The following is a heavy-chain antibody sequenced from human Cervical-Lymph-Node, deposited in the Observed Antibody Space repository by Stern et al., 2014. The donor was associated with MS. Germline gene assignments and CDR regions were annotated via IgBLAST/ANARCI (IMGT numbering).Heavy chain of an antibody. Sequence: QVQLVESGPGLVKPSESLSLNCIVSDGTISSDFWSWIRQPPGKGLEWIGYIHYNGVTSYNPSLKSRVTISVDTSKNRFSLKLTSVTPADTAVYYCARVKRWLQVDDGMDVWGQGTTVTVSS. CDR3: ARVKRWLQVDDGMDV. V-gene: IGHV4-59*01. CDR2: IHYNGVT. D-gene: IGHD5-24*01. J-gene: IGHJ6*02. CDR1: DGTISSDF.